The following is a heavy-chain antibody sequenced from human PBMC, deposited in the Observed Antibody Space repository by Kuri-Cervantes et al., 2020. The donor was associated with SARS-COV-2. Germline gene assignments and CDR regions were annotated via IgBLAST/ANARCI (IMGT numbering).Heavy chain of an antibody. Sequence: GESLKISCAASGFTFSSYTMNWVRQAPGKGLEWIASISSSSRYMYYGDAVMGRFTISRDNTDNSVYLQMNSLRGEDTAVYYCATVWGHVLRYFDPSPFDYWGQGTLVTVSS. J-gene: IGHJ4*02. D-gene: IGHD3-9*01. CDR1: GFTFSSYT. V-gene: IGHV3-21*01. CDR2: ISSSSRYM. CDR3: ATVWGHVLRYFDPSPFDY.